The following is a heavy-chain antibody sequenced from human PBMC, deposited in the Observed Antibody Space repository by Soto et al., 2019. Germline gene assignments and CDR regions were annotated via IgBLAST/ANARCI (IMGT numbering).Heavy chain of an antibody. CDR3: ARGVTTVTTFDY. CDR1: GGSISSGGYS. D-gene: IGHD4-17*01. J-gene: IGHJ4*02. CDR2: IYHSGST. V-gene: IGHV4-30-2*01. Sequence: SETLSLTCAVSGGSISSGGYSRNWIRQPPGKGLEWIGYIYHSGSTYYNPSLKSRVTISVDRSKNQFSLKLSSVTAADTAVYYCARGVTTVTTFDYWDQGTLVTVSS.